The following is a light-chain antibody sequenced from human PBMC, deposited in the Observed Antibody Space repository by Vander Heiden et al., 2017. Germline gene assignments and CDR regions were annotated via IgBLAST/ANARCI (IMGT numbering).Light chain of an antibody. CDR1: QGIRGD. CDR2: DAS. V-gene: IGKV1-17*01. J-gene: IGKJ1*01. CDR3: QQNNSFPWT. Sequence: DLQLTQSPSSLSASVGDRVTITCRASQGIRGDVGWYQQKPGKAPERLIYDASSSQSGVPSRFSGSGSGTEFSLTISSLQPEDSATYYCQQNNSFPWTFGQGTKVEIK.